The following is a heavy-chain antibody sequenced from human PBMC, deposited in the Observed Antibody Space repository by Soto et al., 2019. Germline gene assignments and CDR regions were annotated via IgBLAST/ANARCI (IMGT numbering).Heavy chain of an antibody. Sequence: QAQVVQSGAEVRKPGSSVKLSCKASEGTFNSYAIAWVRQAPGQGLEWMGGIIPYYNTLNYAQKFQDRVTITADDSTNTVYMELSSLNSDDPAVYFCASGASRWYPYFFDSWAQGTLVTVSS. D-gene: IGHD6-13*01. J-gene: IGHJ4*02. CDR1: EGTFNSYA. V-gene: IGHV1-69*01. CDR2: IIPYYNTL. CDR3: ASGASRWYPYFFDS.